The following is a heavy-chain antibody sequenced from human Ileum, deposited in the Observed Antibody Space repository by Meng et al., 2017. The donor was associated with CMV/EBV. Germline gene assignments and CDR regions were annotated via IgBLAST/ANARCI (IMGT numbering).Heavy chain of an antibody. CDR3: ARSPGYFSLDS. V-gene: IGHV4-4*01. CDR1: GNSIRSRHY. CDR2: IGHYGTN. J-gene: IGHJ4*02. D-gene: IGHD2/OR15-2a*01. Sequence: LTCAVSGNSIRSRHYWWGARQRPGKGLVCLGEIGHYGTNKYTPSVKSRVTISMDKNKNHFSLELSSVTAADTGVYFCARSPGYFSLDSWRPGILVTVSS.